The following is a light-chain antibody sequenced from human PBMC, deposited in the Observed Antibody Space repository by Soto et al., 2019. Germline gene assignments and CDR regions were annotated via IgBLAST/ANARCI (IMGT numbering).Light chain of an antibody. CDR1: QIVSSW. CDR2: DAS. Sequence: DIQMTQSPSTLSASVGDRVTITCRASQIVSSWLACYQQKPGKAPNLLIYDASTLASGVPSRFSGSGSGTEFSLTISYLLPVDFATYYCQQYNTYSAFGQGTKVDIK. V-gene: IGKV1-5*01. J-gene: IGKJ1*01. CDR3: QQYNTYSA.